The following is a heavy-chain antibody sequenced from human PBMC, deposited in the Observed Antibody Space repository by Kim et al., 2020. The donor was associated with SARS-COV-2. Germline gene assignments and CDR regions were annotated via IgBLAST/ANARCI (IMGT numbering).Heavy chain of an antibody. Sequence: GGSLRLSCAASGFTFSSYWMSWVRQAPGKGLEWVANIKQDGSEKYYVDSVKGRFTISRDNAKNSLYLQMNSLRAEDTAVYYCARPYDSSGYYYVGAFDYWGQGTLVTVSS. CDR2: IKQDGSEK. D-gene: IGHD3-22*01. CDR1: GFTFSSYW. J-gene: IGHJ4*02. CDR3: ARPYDSSGYYYVGAFDY. V-gene: IGHV3-7*01.